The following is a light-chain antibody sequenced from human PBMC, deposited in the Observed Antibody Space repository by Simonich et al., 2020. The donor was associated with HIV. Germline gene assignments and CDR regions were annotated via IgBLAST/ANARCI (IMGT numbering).Light chain of an antibody. V-gene: IGLV3-21*03. J-gene: IGLJ3*02. Sequence: SYVLTQPPSVSVAPGKTARITCGGNNIGSKSVHWYQQKPGQAPVLVVYDDSDRPSGVSNRFSGSKSGNTASLTISGLQAEDEADYYCSSYTSSSTWVFGGGTKLTVL. CDR2: DDS. CDR3: SSYTSSSTWV. CDR1: NIGSKS.